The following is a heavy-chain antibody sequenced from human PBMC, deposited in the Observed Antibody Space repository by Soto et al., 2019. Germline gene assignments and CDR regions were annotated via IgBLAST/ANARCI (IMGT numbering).Heavy chain of an antibody. Sequence: EVQLLESGGGLVQPGGSLRLSCAASGFSFSSYAMSWVRQAPRKGLEWVSAISGSGDSTFYADSVKGRFTISRDNSKKSLYLLMNSLRDEDTAMYYCANRGYCSAGTCFRAGVLDSWGQGTMVIVSS. CDR1: GFSFSSYA. J-gene: IGHJ4*02. CDR3: ANRGYCSAGTCFRAGVLDS. D-gene: IGHD2-15*01. V-gene: IGHV3-23*01. CDR2: ISGSGDST.